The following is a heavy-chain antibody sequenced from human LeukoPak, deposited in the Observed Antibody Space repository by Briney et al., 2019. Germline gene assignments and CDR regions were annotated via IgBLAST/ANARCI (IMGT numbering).Heavy chain of an antibody. CDR1: GFTFSSYA. CDR2: ISGSGGST. V-gene: IGHV3-23*01. D-gene: IGHD3-10*01. Sequence: PGGSLRLSCAASGFTFSSYAMSWVRQAPGKGLEWVSAISGSGGSTYYADSVKGRFTNSRDNSKNTLYLQMNSLRAEDTAVYYCAKYYYGSGSYYKPYHFDYWGQGTLVTVSS. CDR3: AKYYYGSGSYYKPYHFDY. J-gene: IGHJ4*02.